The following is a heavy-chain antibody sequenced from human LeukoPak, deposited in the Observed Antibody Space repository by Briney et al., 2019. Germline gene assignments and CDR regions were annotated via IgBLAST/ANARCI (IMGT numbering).Heavy chain of an antibody. D-gene: IGHD2-2*01. J-gene: IGHJ6*04. CDR1: GFTFSSYG. CDR2: IRFDGSDK. CDR3: AKVWCSSTSCHGGAMMDV. V-gene: IGHV3-30*02. Sequence: PGGSLRLSCAASGFTFSSYGMHWVRQAPGKGLEWVAFIRFDGSDKYYADSVKGRFTISRDNSKNTVYLQMNSLRAEDTAVYHCAKVWCSSTSCHGGAMMDVWGKGTTVTVSS.